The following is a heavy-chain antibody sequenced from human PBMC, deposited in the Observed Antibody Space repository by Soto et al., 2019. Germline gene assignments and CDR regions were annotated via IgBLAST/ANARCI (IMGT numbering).Heavy chain of an antibody. CDR2: IHSSGTT. CDR1: GGSISSSSYY. D-gene: IGHD6-19*01. Sequence: SETLSLTCTVSGGSISSSSYYWGWIRQPPGKGLEWIGNIHSSGTTNYNPSLESRVTISLDTSNSQCSLKMNSVTAADTAVYYCARGSGWWTDYWGQGSQVTVSS. J-gene: IGHJ4*02. V-gene: IGHV4-61*05. CDR3: ARGSGWWTDY.